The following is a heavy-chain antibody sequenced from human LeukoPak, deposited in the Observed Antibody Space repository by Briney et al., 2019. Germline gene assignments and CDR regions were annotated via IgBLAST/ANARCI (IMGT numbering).Heavy chain of an antibody. Sequence: PGGSLRLSCSTSGFTFGDYAMSWVRHAPGKGLEWVGFIQAKAYGGATKYAASVNGRFSISRDDSQSIANLQMNDLKTEDTAVYYCTRAPHPRCSSSGCYLDYWGQGTLVTVSS. CDR3: TRAPHPRCSSSGCYLDY. V-gene: IGHV3-49*04. CDR2: IQAKAYGGAT. CDR1: GFTFGDYA. J-gene: IGHJ4*02. D-gene: IGHD2-2*01.